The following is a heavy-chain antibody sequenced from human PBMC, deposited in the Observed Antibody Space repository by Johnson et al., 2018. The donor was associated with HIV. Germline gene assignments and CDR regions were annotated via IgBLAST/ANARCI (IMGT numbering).Heavy chain of an antibody. D-gene: IGHD4-23*01. CDR3: ARDPGNGGRPFDAFDV. CDR2: ISYDGSNK. CDR1: GFTFSSYA. Sequence: QVQLVESGGGLVKPGGSLSLPCAASGFTFSSYAMHWVRQAPGKGLEWVAVISYDGSNKYYVDSVKGRFTISRDNSKNMLYLQMNSLRAEDTAVYYCARDPGNGGRPFDAFDVWGQGTMVTVSS. J-gene: IGHJ3*01. V-gene: IGHV3-30*04.